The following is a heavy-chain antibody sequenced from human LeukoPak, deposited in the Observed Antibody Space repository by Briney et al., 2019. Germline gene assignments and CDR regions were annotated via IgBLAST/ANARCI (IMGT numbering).Heavy chain of an antibody. CDR1: GFTFSSYS. CDR3: ARGGRYYYDSSGYFDY. Sequence: GGSLRLSCAASGFTFSSYSMNWVRQAPGKGLEWVSYISSSGSTIYYADSVKGRFTISRDNAKNSLYLQMNSLRAEDTAVYYCARGGRYYYDSSGYFDYWGQGTLVTVSS. CDR2: ISSSGSTI. J-gene: IGHJ4*02. V-gene: IGHV3-48*04. D-gene: IGHD3-22*01.